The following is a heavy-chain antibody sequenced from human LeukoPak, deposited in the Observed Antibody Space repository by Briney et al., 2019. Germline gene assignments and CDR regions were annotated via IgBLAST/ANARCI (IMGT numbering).Heavy chain of an antibody. Sequence: PSETLSLTCTVSGGSISSGGYYWSWIRQHPGKGLEWIGNTYYSGSTYYNPSLKSRVTISVDTSKYQFSLKLSSVTAADTAVYYCAISGYYDILTGYYYRNAFHIWGQGTMVTVSP. CDR1: GGSISSGGYY. CDR2: TYYSGST. CDR3: AISGYYDILTGYYYRNAFHI. V-gene: IGHV4-31*03. D-gene: IGHD3-9*01. J-gene: IGHJ3*02.